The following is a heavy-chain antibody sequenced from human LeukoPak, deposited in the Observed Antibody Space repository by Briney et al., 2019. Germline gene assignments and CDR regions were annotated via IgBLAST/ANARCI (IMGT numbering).Heavy chain of an antibody. Sequence: GGSLRLSCAASGFTFSSYSMNWVRQAPGKGLEGVSSISSSSRYIYYADSVKGRFTIPRDNAKNSLYPQMNSLRAEDRAVYYCARAPTLWFGELLPDYWGQGTLVTVSS. J-gene: IGHJ4*02. D-gene: IGHD3-10*01. CDR3: ARAPTLWFGELLPDY. V-gene: IGHV3-21*01. CDR1: GFTFSSYS. CDR2: ISSSSRYI.